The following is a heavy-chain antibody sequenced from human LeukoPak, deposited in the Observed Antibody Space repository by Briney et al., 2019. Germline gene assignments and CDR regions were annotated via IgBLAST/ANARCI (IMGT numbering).Heavy chain of an antibody. Sequence: PGGSLRLSCAASGFTFSRYAMSWVRQAPGKGLEWVSAISGDGANTYCADSVKGRFTMSRDNSKNTLYLQMNSLRAEDTAVYFCAKTVSGSHSYQGGDYWGQGTLVFVSA. CDR1: GFTFSRYA. J-gene: IGHJ4*02. CDR2: ISGDGANT. D-gene: IGHD3-16*02. V-gene: IGHV3-23*01. CDR3: AKTVSGSHSYQGGDY.